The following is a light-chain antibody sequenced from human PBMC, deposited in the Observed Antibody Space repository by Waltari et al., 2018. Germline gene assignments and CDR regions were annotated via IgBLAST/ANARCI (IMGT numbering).Light chain of an antibody. V-gene: IGKV3-20*01. Sequence: EIVLTQSPCTLSSSPGERATLSCRASQSVSGSYLAWYQQNPGQAPRLLIYDASNRATGIPDRFSGGGSGTDFTLTISRLEPEDFAVYYCQQYSSSSWTFGQGTKVEIK. J-gene: IGKJ1*01. CDR3: QQYSSSSWT. CDR1: QSVSGSY. CDR2: DAS.